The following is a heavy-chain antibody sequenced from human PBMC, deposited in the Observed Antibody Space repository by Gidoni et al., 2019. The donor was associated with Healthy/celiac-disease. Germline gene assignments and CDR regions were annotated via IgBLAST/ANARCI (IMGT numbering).Heavy chain of an antibody. CDR2: ISWNSGSI. J-gene: IGHJ3*02. Sequence: EVQLVESGGGLVQPGRSLRLSCAASGFTFDDYAMHWVRQAPGKGLEWVSGISWNSGSIGYADSVKGRFTISRDNAKNSLYLQMNSLRAEDTALYYCAKVGVNLCSGGSCHAFDIWGQGTMVTVSS. CDR1: GFTFDDYA. D-gene: IGHD2-15*01. CDR3: AKVGVNLCSGGSCHAFDI. V-gene: IGHV3-9*01.